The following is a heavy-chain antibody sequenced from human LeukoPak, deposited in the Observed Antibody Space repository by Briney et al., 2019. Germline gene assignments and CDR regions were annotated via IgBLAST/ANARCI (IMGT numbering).Heavy chain of an antibody. V-gene: IGHV4-59*12. CDR3: ARAAYYYDSSGYAIDY. CDR1: GGSISSYY. Sequence: SETLSLTCTVSGGSISSYYWSWIRQPPGKGLEWIGYIYYSGSTNYKSPLKSRVTISVDTSKNQFSLKLSSVTAADTAVYYCARAAYYYDSSGYAIDYWGQGTLVTVSS. J-gene: IGHJ4*02. D-gene: IGHD3-22*01. CDR2: IYYSGST.